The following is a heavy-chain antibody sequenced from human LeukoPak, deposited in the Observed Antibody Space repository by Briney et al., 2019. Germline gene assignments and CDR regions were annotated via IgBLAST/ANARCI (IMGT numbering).Heavy chain of an antibody. Sequence: SETLSLTCTVSGGSISSSSYYWGWIRQPPGKGLEWIGSIYYSGSPYYNPSLKSRVTISVDTSKNQFSLKLSPVTAADTAVYYCATPREGGYCSGGSCGFDYWGQGTLVTVSS. J-gene: IGHJ4*02. D-gene: IGHD2-15*01. V-gene: IGHV4-39*01. CDR3: ATPREGGYCSGGSCGFDY. CDR2: IYYSGSP. CDR1: GGSISSSSYY.